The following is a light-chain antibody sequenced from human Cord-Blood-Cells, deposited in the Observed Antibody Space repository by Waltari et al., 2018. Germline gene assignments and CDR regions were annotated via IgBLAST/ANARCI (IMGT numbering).Light chain of an antibody. CDR1: QSVSSY. V-gene: IGKV3-11*01. CDR3: QQRSNWPT. CDR2: DAS. Sequence: IVLTQSPATLSLSPXERATLSCRASQSVSSYLAWYQQKPGQAPRLLIYDASNRATGIPARFSGSGSGTDFTLTISSLEPEDFAVYYCQQRSNWPTFGGGTKVEIK. J-gene: IGKJ4*01.